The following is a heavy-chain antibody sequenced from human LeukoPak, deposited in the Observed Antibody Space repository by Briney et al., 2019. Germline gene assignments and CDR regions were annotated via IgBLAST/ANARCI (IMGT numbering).Heavy chain of an antibody. CDR2: ISAYNGNT. D-gene: IGHD6-19*01. CDR3: ARTDSGIAVANGPKLFDY. V-gene: IGHV1-18*01. CDR1: GYTFTSYG. J-gene: IGHJ4*02. Sequence: ASVKVSCKASGYTFTSYGISWVRQAPGQGLEWMGWISAYNGNTNYAQKLQGRVTMTTDTSTRTAYMELRSLRSDDRAVYYCARTDSGIAVANGPKLFDYWGQGTLVTVCS.